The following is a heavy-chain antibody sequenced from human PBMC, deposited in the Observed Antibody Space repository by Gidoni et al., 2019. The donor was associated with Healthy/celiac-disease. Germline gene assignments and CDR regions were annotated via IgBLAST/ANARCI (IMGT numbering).Heavy chain of an antibody. V-gene: IGHV4-31*02. CDR2: IYYSGST. Sequence: GKGLEWIGYIYYSGSTYYNPSLKSRVTISVDTSKNQFSLKLSSVTAADTAVYYCASTIQVAATYDAFDIWGQGTMVTVSS. D-gene: IGHD2-15*01. CDR3: ASTIQVAATYDAFDI. J-gene: IGHJ3*02.